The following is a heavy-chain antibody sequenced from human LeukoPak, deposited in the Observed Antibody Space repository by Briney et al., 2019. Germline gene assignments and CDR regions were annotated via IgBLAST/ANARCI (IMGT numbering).Heavy chain of an antibody. D-gene: IGHD3-9*01. Sequence: SGPTLVKPTQTLTLTCTFSGFSLTTRGVAVGWSRQPPGKALEWLALIYWDDDKRYSSSLRSRLTITKDTSKNQVFLTLINMDPMDTATYYCAHLRSPPNYDLLTGYPFDYWGQGTLVTVSS. V-gene: IGHV2-5*02. J-gene: IGHJ4*02. CDR2: IYWDDDK. CDR1: GFSLTTRGVA. CDR3: AHLRSPPNYDLLTGYPFDY.